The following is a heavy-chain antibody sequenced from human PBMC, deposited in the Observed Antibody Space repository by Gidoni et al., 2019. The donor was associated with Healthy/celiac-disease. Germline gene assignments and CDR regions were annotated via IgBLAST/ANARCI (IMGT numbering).Heavy chain of an antibody. D-gene: IGHD3-22*01. CDR1: GFPFSSYS. J-gene: IGHJ4*02. CDR3: ARDLDDDSSGYLFDY. V-gene: IGHV3-21*01. Sequence: EVQLVESGGGLVKPGGSLRLSGAASGFPFSSYSMNWVRQAPGKGLEWVSSISSSSSYIYYADSVKGRFTISRDNAKNSLYLQMNSLRAEDTAVYYCARDLDDDSSGYLFDYWGQGTLVTVSS. CDR2: ISSSSSYI.